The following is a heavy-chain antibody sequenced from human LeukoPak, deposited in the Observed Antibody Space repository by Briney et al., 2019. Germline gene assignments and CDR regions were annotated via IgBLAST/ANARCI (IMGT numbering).Heavy chain of an antibody. D-gene: IGHD3-3*01. CDR1: GFTFSNAW. CDR2: IKSKTDGGTT. V-gene: IGHV3-15*01. CDR3: TTQYYDFWNGGYYHSRELFY. J-gene: IGHJ4*02. Sequence: GGSLRLSCAASGFTFSNAWMSWVRQAPGKGLEWVGRIKSKTDGGTTDYAAPVKGRFTISRDDSKNTLYLQMNSLKTEDTAVYYCTTQYYDFWNGGYYHSRELFYWGQGTLVTVSS.